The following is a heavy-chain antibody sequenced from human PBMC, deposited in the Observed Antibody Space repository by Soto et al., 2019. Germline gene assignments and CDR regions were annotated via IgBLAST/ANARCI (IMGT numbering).Heavy chain of an antibody. CDR2: IYYSGST. V-gene: IGHV4-30-4*01. CDR1: GRTINNGDSY. J-gene: IGHJ4*02. D-gene: IGHD2-2*01. CDR3: ARAPRYQLLNSWFYFLPDY. Sequence: TLSLTCTVSGRTINNGDSYWRWISKHPGKGLEWIGYIYYSGSTYYNPSLESRVSISVDTSKNQFSLKLHSVTAADTAVYYCARAPRYQLLNSWFYFLPDYCGQGTLAT.